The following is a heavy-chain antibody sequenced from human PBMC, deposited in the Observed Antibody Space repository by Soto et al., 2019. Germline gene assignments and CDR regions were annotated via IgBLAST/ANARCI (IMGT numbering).Heavy chain of an antibody. Sequence: SVKVSCKASGGTFSSYAISWVRQAPGQGLEWMGGIIPIFGTANYAQKFQGRVTITADESTSTAYMELSSLRSEDTAVYYCARVGSSWYNWFDPWGQGTLVTVSS. D-gene: IGHD6-13*01. V-gene: IGHV1-69*13. CDR1: GGTFSSYA. CDR3: ARVGSSWYNWFDP. J-gene: IGHJ5*02. CDR2: IIPIFGTA.